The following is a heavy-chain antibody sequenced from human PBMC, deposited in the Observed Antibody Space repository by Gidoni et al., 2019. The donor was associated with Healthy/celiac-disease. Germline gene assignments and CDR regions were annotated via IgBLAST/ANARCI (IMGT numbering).Heavy chain of an antibody. CDR2: SSGSGCST. V-gene: IGHV3-23*04. Sequence: EVQLVESGGGLVQPGGSLRLSCAASGFTFSSYAMSWVRQAPGKGLGWVSASSGSGCSTYYADSVKGRFTISRDNSKNTLYLQMNSLRAEDTAVYYCATIPPSLAAAWVHWGQGTTVTVSS. CDR1: GFTFSSYA. J-gene: IGHJ6*02. D-gene: IGHD6-13*01. CDR3: ATIPPSLAAAWVH.